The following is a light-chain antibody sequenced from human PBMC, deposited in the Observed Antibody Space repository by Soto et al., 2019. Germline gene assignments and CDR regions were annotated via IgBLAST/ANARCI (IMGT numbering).Light chain of an antibody. CDR2: RNN. CDR3: EAWDDNVNGPV. V-gene: IGLV1-44*01. J-gene: IGLJ3*02. CDR1: SSNIGSNT. Sequence: QAVVTQPPSASATPGQRVTISCSGSSSNIGSNTVNWYQQLPGTAPKLLLYRNNQRPSGVPDRFSGSKSDTSASLAISGLQSEDEADYYCEAWDDNVNGPVFGGGTKLTVL.